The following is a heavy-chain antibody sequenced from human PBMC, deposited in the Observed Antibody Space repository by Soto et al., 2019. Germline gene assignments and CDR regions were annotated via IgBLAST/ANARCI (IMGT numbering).Heavy chain of an antibody. Sequence: GGSLRLSCAASGFTFSSYAMHWVRQAPGKGLEWVAVISYDGSNKYYADSVKGQFTISRDNSKNTLYLQMNSLRAEDTAVYYCARDKYSSGYHYYYYYGMDVWGQGTTVTVSS. CDR3: ARDKYSSGYHYYYYYGMDV. D-gene: IGHD3-22*01. CDR2: ISYDGSNK. J-gene: IGHJ6*02. V-gene: IGHV3-30-3*01. CDR1: GFTFSSYA.